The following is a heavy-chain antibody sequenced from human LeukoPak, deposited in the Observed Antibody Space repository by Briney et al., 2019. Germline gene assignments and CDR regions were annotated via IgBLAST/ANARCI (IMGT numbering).Heavy chain of an antibody. J-gene: IGHJ4*02. CDR1: GFTFSSYW. D-gene: IGHD2-2*01. CDR2: LSSSSSTI. V-gene: IGHV3-48*01. Sequence: GGSLRLSCAVSGFTFSSYWMSWVRQAPGKGLEWVSYLSSSSSTIYYADSVKGRFTISRDNSKNSLYLQMNSLRAEDTAVYYCARESPQLSSFDYWGQGTLVTVSS. CDR3: ARESPQLSSFDY.